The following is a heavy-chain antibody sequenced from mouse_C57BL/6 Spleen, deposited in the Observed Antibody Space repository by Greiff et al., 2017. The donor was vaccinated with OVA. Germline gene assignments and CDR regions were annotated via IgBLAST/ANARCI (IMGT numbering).Heavy chain of an antibody. D-gene: IGHD1-1*01. J-gene: IGHJ2*01. CDR2: INPSTGGT. CDR3: ARPYGSSFYAFDY. CDR1: GYSFTGYY. V-gene: IGHV1-42*01. Sequence: VQLQQSGPELVKPGASVKISCTASGYSFTGYYMNWVKQSPEKSLEWIGEINPSTGGTTYNQKFKAKATLTVDKSSSTAYMQLKSLTSEDSAVYYCARPYGSSFYAFDYWGQGTTLTVSS.